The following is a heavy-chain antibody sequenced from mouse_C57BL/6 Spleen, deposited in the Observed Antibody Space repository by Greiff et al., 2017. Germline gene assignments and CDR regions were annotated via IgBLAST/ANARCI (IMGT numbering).Heavy chain of an antibody. V-gene: IGHV1-7*01. D-gene: IGHD4-1*01. Sequence: VHLVESGAELAKPGASVKLSCKASGYTFTSYWMHWVKQRPGQGLEWIGSINPSSGYTKYNQKFKDKATLTADKSSSTAYMQLSSLTYEDSSVYYCGREDPMLTGTFAYWGQGTLVTVSA. CDR2: INPSSGYT. J-gene: IGHJ3*01. CDR1: GYTFTSYW. CDR3: GREDPMLTGTFAY.